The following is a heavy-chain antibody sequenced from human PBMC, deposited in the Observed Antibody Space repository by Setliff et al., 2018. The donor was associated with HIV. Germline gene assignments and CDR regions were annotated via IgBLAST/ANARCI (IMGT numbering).Heavy chain of an antibody. D-gene: IGHD2-15*01. V-gene: IGHV4-34*01. Sequence: KTSETLSLTCTVSGGSFSDYYWGWIRQPPGKGLEWIGEINHSGTTNSNPSLKSRVTISVDTSKNQFSLRLTSVTAADTAVYYCAGENPDGWLHHYTDVWGKGTTVTVSS. J-gene: IGHJ6*03. CDR3: AGENPDGWLHHYTDV. CDR2: INHSGTT. CDR1: GGSFSDYY.